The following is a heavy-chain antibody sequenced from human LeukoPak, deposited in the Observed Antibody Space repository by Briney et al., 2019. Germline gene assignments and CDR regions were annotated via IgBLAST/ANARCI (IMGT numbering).Heavy chain of an antibody. D-gene: IGHD2-15*01. CDR3: ARGGPLFDY. Sequence: SETLSLTCTVSGDSISTYYWSWIRQPPGKGLEWIGYIYYSGSTNYNPSLKSRITISVDTSKNQFSLKLSSVTAADTAVYYCARGGPLFDYWGQGTLVTVSS. J-gene: IGHJ4*02. CDR2: IYYSGST. V-gene: IGHV4-59*12. CDR1: GDSISTYY.